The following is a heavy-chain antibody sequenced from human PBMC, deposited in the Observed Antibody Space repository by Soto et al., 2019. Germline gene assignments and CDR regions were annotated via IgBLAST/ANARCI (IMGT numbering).Heavy chain of an antibody. CDR2: IYYSGST. CDR1: GGSINSSSYF. J-gene: IGHJ5*02. CDR3: ARHYSSGSRNWFDP. V-gene: IGHV4-39*01. Sequence: LSLTCSVSGGSINSSSYFWGWVRQPPGKGLEWIGSIYYSGSTYYNPSLRSRVTISVDTSKNQFSLKLSSVTAADTAVFYCARHYSSGSRNWFDPWGQGTLVTAPQ. D-gene: IGHD6-19*01.